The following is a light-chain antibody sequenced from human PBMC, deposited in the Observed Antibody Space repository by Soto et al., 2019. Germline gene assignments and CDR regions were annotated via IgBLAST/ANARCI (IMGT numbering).Light chain of an antibody. CDR1: QGIRND. CDR3: LQKSFSPFT. Sequence: AIQMTQSPSSLSASVGDRVTITCRASQGIRNDLDWFQQKPGKAPKLLIYAASNFHSGVPARFSGSGSGTDFTLPISSLQPEDFPTNCCLQKSFSPFTFGPGTKGAIK. V-gene: IGKV1-6*01. J-gene: IGKJ3*01. CDR2: AAS.